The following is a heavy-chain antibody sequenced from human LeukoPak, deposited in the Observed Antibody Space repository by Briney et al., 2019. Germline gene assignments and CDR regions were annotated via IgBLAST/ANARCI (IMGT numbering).Heavy chain of an antibody. CDR2: IGTAGDT. D-gene: IGHD3-3*01. V-gene: IGHV3-13*01. J-gene: IGHJ3*02. CDR1: GFTFSSYD. CDR3: ARDGGRSDAFDI. Sequence: TGGSLRLSCAASGFTFSSYDMHWVRQATGKGLEWVSAIGTAGDTYYPGSVKGRFTISRENAKNSLYLQMNSLRAEDTAVYYCARDGGRSDAFDIWGQGTMVTVSS.